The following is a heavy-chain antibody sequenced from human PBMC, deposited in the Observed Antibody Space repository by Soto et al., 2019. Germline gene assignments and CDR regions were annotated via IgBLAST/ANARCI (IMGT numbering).Heavy chain of an antibody. D-gene: IGHD2-2*01. V-gene: IGHV4-59*01. Sequence: SETPSLTCTVSGGSISSYYWSWIRQPPGKGLEWIGYIYYSGGTNYNPSLKSRVTISVDTSKNQFSLKLSSVTAADTTVYYCARADCISTSCYQGDYYYGMDVWGQGTTVTVSS. CDR3: ARADCISTSCYQGDYYYGMDV. CDR1: GGSISSYY. J-gene: IGHJ6*02. CDR2: IYYSGGT.